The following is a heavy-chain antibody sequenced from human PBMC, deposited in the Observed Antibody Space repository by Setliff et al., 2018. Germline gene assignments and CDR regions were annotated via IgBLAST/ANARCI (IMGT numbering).Heavy chain of an antibody. Sequence: PSETLSLTCSVSGVSISGYYWTWIRQPAGKGLEWIGRSDTSGGTKSNPSLKSRVTVSEERSKNQFSLNLNSVTAADTAVYYCARRDGSIIYREFFDYWGQGALVTVSS. CDR2: SDTSGGT. J-gene: IGHJ4*02. D-gene: IGHD3-10*01. CDR3: ARRDGSIIYREFFDY. V-gene: IGHV4-4*07. CDR1: GVSISGYY.